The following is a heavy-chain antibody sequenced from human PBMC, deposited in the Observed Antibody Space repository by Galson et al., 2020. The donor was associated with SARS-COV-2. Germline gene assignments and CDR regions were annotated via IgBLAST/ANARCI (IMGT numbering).Heavy chain of an antibody. CDR2: IYYSGST. CDR1: GGSISRYY. J-gene: IGHJ6*02. D-gene: IGHD5-12*01. Sequence: SETLSLTCTVSGGSISRYYWSWIRQPPGKGLEWIGYIYYSGSTSYNPSLKGRVTIPVDMSKYQFSLQLTSVTAADTAVYYCARDIWGSGFDSYGLDVWGQGTTVTVSS. V-gene: IGHV4-59*01. CDR3: ARDIWGSGFDSYGLDV.